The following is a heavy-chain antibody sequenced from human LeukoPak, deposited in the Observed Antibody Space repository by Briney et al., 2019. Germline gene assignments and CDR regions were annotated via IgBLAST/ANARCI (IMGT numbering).Heavy chain of an antibody. CDR3: ASGSSGWPYAFDI. CDR1: GFTVSSNY. V-gene: IGHV3-66*01. D-gene: IGHD6-19*01. Sequence: GGSLRLSCAASGFTVSSNYMSWVRQAPGKGLEWVSLIYSGGSTYYADSVKGRFTISRDNAKNTLYLQMNSLRAEDTAVYYCASGSSGWPYAFDIWGQGTTVTVSS. CDR2: IYSGGST. J-gene: IGHJ3*02.